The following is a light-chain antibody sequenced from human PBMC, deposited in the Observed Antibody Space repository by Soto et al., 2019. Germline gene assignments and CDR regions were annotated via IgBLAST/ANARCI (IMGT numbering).Light chain of an antibody. Sequence: EIVMTQSPAALSVFPGERATLSCRASQTVYSNLAWYQQKPGQAPRLLIYGASTRATGLPGRFSGSGSGTEFTLTITSLQSEDFAVYYCQQYGRTFGQGTKLEIK. CDR3: QQYGRT. V-gene: IGKV3-15*01. J-gene: IGKJ2*01. CDR2: GAS. CDR1: QTVYSN.